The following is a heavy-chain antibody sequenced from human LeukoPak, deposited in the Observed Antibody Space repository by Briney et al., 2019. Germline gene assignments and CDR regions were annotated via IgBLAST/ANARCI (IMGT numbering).Heavy chain of an antibody. J-gene: IGHJ6*02. CDR3: ARESCGGDCYFYYYYGMDV. D-gene: IGHD2-21*02. V-gene: IGHV1-69*13. CDR2: ITPIFGTA. CDR1: GGTFSSYA. Sequence: SVKVSCKASGGTFSSYAISWVRQAPGQGLEWMGGITPIFGTANYAQKFQGRVTITADESTSTAYMELSSLRSEDTAVYYCARESCGGDCYFYYYYGMDVWGQGTTVTVSS.